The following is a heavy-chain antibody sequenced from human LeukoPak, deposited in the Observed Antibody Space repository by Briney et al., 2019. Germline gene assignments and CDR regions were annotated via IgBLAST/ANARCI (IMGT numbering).Heavy chain of an antibody. D-gene: IGHD2-2*03. V-gene: IGHV3-30-3*01. CDR1: GFTFSSYA. CDR3: ARDGYCSSTSCLDY. J-gene: IGHJ4*02. CDR2: VSYDGSIK. Sequence: PGRSLRLSCAASGFTFSSYAIHWVRQAPGKGLEWAAVVSYDGSIKYYADSVKGRFTISRDNSENTLYLQMNSLRAEDTAVYYCARDGYCSSTSCLDYWGQGTLVTVST.